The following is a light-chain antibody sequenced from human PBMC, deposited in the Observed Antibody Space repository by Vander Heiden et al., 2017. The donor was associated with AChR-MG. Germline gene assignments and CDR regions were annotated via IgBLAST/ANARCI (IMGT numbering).Light chain of an antibody. V-gene: IGKV3-11*01. CDR1: QSVSSY. J-gene: IGKJ4*01. CDR2: DAS. Sequence: EIVLTQSPATLSSSPGERATHSCRPSQSVSSYLAWYQQKPGQAHRLLIYDASNRATGIAARFSGSGSGTDFTHTISSLEPEDFAFYYSQQRNNWPLTFGGGTKVEIK. CDR3: QQRNNWPLT.